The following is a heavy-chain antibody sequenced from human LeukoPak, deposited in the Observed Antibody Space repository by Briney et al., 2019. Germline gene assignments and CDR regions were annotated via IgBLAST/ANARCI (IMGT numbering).Heavy chain of an antibody. V-gene: IGHV4-4*07. CDR3: ARDGYGGSV. J-gene: IGHJ4*02. Sequence: SETPSLTCTVSGGSIRGYYWSWIRQPAGKRLEWIGRIFISGSTNYNPSLKSRVTMSVDMSKNQFSLKVSSVSAADTAVYYCARDGYGGSVWGQGILVTVSS. CDR2: IFISGST. CDR1: GGSIRGYY. D-gene: IGHD2-15*01.